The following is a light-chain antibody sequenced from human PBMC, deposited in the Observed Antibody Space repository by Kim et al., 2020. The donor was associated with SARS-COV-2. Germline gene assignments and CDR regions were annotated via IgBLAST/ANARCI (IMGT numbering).Light chain of an antibody. V-gene: IGLV3-19*01. CDR1: SLRSYY. Sequence: VALGQTVRITCQGDSLRSYYATWYQQKPGQAPILVIYGKNNRPSGIPDRFSGSSSGNTATLTITGTQAGDEADYYCNSRDSNDNVVFGGGTKVTVL. CDR3: NSRDSNDNVV. J-gene: IGLJ2*01. CDR2: GKN.